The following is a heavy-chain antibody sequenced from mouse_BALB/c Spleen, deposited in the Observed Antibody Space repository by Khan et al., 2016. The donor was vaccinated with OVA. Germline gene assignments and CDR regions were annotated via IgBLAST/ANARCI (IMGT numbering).Heavy chain of an antibody. V-gene: IGHV5-15*02. D-gene: IGHD3-1*01. CDR2: ISSLAYNF. CDR1: GFTFSDYG. Sequence: EVELVESGGGLVQPGGSRKLSCAASGFTFSDYGTSWIRQGPGKGPEWITCISSLAYNFYYADTVTGRFTISRENAKNNLYLEMNSLRSEDTAIYSCARGGTGGFAYWGQGTLVTVSS. CDR3: ARGGTGGFAY. J-gene: IGHJ3*01.